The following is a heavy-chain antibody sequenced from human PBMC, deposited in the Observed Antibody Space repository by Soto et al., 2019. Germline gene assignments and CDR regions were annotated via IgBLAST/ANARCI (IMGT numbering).Heavy chain of an antibody. V-gene: IGHV3-23*01. CDR1: AFTFNNYA. Sequence: EVQLLESGGGLVQPGGSMSLSCAASAFTFNNYAMSWVRQAPGKGLEWVSGIGGSGRTTYYADSVKGRFTISRDNSNNTLFLQMNSLRAEDTAVYYCAKSRYSDSSGDFYDYWGQGTLVTVSS. J-gene: IGHJ4*02. CDR2: IGGSGRTT. D-gene: IGHD3-22*01. CDR3: AKSRYSDSSGDFYDY.